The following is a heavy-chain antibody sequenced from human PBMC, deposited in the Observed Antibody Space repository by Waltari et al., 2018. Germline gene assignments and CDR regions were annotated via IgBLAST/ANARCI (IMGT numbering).Heavy chain of an antibody. J-gene: IGHJ4*02. D-gene: IGHD4-17*01. CDR3: ARDLGSVTTG. Sequence: EVQLVESGGGLVKPGGSLRPSCAASGFTFSSYSMNWVRQAPGKGLAWVSSISSSSSYIYYADSDKGRFTISRDNAKNSLYLQMNSLRAEDTAVYYCARDLGSVTTGWGQGTLVTVSS. V-gene: IGHV3-21*01. CDR1: GFTFSSYS. CDR2: ISSSSSYI.